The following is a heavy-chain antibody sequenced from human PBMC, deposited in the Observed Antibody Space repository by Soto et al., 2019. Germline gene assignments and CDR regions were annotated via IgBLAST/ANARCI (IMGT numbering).Heavy chain of an antibody. CDR3: ARDTSSGGAEYYYGMDV. D-gene: IGHD6-19*01. V-gene: IGHV1-18*01. Sequence: ASVKVSCKASGYTFTSYGISWVRQAPGQGFEWMGWISAYNGNTNYAQKLQGRVTMTTDTSTSTAYMELRSLRSDDTAVYYCARDTSSGGAEYYYGMDVWGQGTTVTVSS. CDR1: GYTFTSYG. J-gene: IGHJ6*02. CDR2: ISAYNGNT.